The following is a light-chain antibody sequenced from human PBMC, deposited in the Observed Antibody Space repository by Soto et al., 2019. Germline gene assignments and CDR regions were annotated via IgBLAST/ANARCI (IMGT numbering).Light chain of an antibody. Sequence: EVWMTQSPAALSVSPGERAPLSCRASQTVRSDFAWYQQKPGQAPRLLIYGASIRATGIPARLSGSGYGTELTITIRSMQSEDFAVYYCQQYNDWPLTFGGGTKVDI. V-gene: IGKV3-15*01. CDR1: QTVRSD. J-gene: IGKJ4*01. CDR2: GAS. CDR3: QQYNDWPLT.